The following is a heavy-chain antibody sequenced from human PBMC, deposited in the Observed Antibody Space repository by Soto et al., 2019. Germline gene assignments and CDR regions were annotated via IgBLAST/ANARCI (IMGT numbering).Heavy chain of an antibody. J-gene: IGHJ4*02. CDR1: GFTFTNYF. Sequence: EVQLVESGGGFVQPGGSLRLSCAASGFTFTNYFMHWVRQAPGKGLEWVADINGDGSEKYFTGSVKGRFTISRDDAKNSLFLQMNSLRAEDSAIYYCTRGSGFLIDYWGQGTLVTVSS. CDR3: TRGSGFLIDY. D-gene: IGHD6-19*01. CDR2: INGDGSEK. V-gene: IGHV3-7*01.